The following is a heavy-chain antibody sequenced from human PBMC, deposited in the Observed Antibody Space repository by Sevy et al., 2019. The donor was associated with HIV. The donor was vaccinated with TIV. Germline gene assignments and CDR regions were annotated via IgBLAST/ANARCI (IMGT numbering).Heavy chain of an antibody. D-gene: IGHD2-15*01. J-gene: IGHJ3*01. Sequence: SETLSLTCSVSGGSVSNPNYYWGWIRQPPGKGLEWIGSIYYSGATSYNPSLESRVTTSVDTSNNRFSLILTSVTAADTAVYFCARSQHFSGDHADYAFDGWGQGTMVTVSS. V-gene: IGHV4-39*01. CDR2: IYYSGAT. CDR1: GGSVSNPNYY. CDR3: ARSQHFSGDHADYAFDG.